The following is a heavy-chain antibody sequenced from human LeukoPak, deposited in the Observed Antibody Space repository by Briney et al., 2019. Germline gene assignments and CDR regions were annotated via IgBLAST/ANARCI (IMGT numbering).Heavy chain of an antibody. J-gene: IGHJ5*02. CDR2: IYPGDSDT. CDR3: ARLPYCSGGSCYPIDNWFDP. CDR1: GYSFTSYW. V-gene: IGHV5-51*01. D-gene: IGHD2-15*01. Sequence: GESLKISCKGSGYSFTSYWIGWVRQMPGKGLEWMGIIYPGDSDTRYSPSFQGQVTISAHKSISTAYLQWSSLKASDTAMYYCARLPYCSGGSCYPIDNWFDPWGQGTLVTVSS.